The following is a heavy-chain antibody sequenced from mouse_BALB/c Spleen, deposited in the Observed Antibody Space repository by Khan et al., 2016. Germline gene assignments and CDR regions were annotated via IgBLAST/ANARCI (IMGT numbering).Heavy chain of an antibody. V-gene: IGHV5-17*02. D-gene: IGHD1-1*01. CDR3: ATSYCYGYYFDY. CDR2: ISGDSNTI. Sequence: EVELVESGGGLVQPGRSQKLSCAASGFTFNSYGMHWVRQAPEKGLEWVAYISGDSNTIYYADTVKGRFTLSRDNPKNTLFLQMTSLMSEDTAMYYCATSYCYGYYFDYWGPGTTLTVS. CDR1: GFTFNSYG. J-gene: IGHJ2*01.